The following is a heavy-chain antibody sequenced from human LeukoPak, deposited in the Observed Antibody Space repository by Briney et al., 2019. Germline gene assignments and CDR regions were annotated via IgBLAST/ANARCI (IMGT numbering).Heavy chain of an antibody. CDR3: ARNPCGGGTCHHYFDY. J-gene: IGHJ4*02. V-gene: IGHV4-4*07. CDR1: GGSISSFY. Sequence: PSETLSLTCTVSGGSISSFYWSWIRQPAGKGLEWIGRIYSGGITNYSPSLKSRVTMSVDTSNNQFSLKLTSMTAADTAVYYCARNPCGGGTCHHYFDYWGQGTLVIVSS. CDR2: IYSGGIT. D-gene: IGHD2-21*01.